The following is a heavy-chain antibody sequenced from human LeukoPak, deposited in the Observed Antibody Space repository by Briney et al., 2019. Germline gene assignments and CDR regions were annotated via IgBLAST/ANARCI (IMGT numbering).Heavy chain of an antibody. CDR3: AREFDFWSGYFLGGNDAFDI. J-gene: IGHJ3*02. CDR1: GGTFSSYA. D-gene: IGHD3-3*01. CDR2: IIPIFGTA. V-gene: IGHV1-69*05. Sequence: ASVKVSCKASGGTFSSYAISWVRQAPGQGLEWMGGIIPIFGTANYAQKFQGRVTITTDESTSTAYMELSSLRSEDTAVYYCAREFDFWSGYFLGGNDAFDIWGQGTMVTVSS.